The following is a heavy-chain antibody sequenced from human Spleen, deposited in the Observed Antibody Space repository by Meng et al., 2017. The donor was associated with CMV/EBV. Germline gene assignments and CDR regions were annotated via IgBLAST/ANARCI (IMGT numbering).Heavy chain of an antibody. V-gene: IGHV3-30*18. CDR2: ILNDGNNK. Sequence: GESLKISCAASGFTFRSYGMHWVRQAPGKGLEWVAVILNDGNNKYYTDSVKGRFTISRDNSKSTVYLQMDSLRVEDTAVYYCAKWYSSSGFFDYWGQGTLVTVSS. CDR1: GFTFRSYG. D-gene: IGHD6-6*01. CDR3: AKWYSSSGFFDY. J-gene: IGHJ4*02.